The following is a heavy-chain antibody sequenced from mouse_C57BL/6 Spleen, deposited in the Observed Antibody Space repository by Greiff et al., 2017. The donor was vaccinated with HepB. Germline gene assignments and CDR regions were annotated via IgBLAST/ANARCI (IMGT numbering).Heavy chain of an antibody. CDR2: IYPGSGNT. CDR1: GYTFTDYY. V-gene: IGHV1-76*01. J-gene: IGHJ4*01. Sequence: VQLQESGAELVRPGASVKLSCKASGYTFTDYYINWVKQRPGQGLEWIARIYPGSGNTYYNEKFKGKATLTAEKSSSTAYMQLSSLTSEDSAVYFCARGPPYYGKAMDYWGQGTSVTVSS. D-gene: IGHD1-2*01. CDR3: ARGPPYYGKAMDY.